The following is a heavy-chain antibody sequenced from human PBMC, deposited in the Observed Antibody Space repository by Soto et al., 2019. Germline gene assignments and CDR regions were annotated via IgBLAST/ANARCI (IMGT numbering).Heavy chain of an antibody. J-gene: IGHJ4*02. CDR2: IVVGSGNT. CDR1: GFTFNNSA. D-gene: IGHD3-22*01. Sequence: SVKVSCKASGFTFNNSAVQWVRQARGQRLEWIGWIVVGSGNTNYAQKFQERVTITRDMSTSTAYMELSSLRFEDTAVYYCAIPPTRGPGGYYYFDYWGQGTLVTVSS. CDR3: AIPPTRGPGGYYYFDY. V-gene: IGHV1-58*01.